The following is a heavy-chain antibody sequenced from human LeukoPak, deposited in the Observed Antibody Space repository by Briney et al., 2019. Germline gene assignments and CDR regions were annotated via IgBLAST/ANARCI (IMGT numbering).Heavy chain of an antibody. CDR2: IIPIFGTA. V-gene: IGHV1-69*06. CDR3: ARERSSGYNDAFDI. D-gene: IGHD3-22*01. Sequence: SVKVSCKASGGTFSSYAISWVRQAPGQGLEWMGGIIPIFGTANYAQKFQGRVTITADKSTSTAYMELSSLRSEDTAVYYCARERSSGYNDAFDIWGQGTMVTVSS. CDR1: GGTFSSYA. J-gene: IGHJ3*02.